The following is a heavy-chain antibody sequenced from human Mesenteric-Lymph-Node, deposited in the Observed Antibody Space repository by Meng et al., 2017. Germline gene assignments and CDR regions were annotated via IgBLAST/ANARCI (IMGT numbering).Heavy chain of an antibody. CDR2: ISDDGSTT. D-gene: IGHD1-26*01. V-gene: IGHV3-64*01. CDR3: ARGLWPWVVLGNAFDF. Sequence: GESLKISCAASGFTFSNYGLHWVRQAPGKGLQYVAAISDDGSTTYYVNSVRGRFTISRDNSKNTLYLQMGGLRAEDMAVYYCARGLWPWVVLGNAFDFWGQGTMVTVSS. CDR1: GFTFSNYG. J-gene: IGHJ3*01.